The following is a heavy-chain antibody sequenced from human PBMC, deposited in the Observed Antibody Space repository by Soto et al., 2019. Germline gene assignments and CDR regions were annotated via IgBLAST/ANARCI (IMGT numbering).Heavy chain of an antibody. CDR2: ISGSGAST. D-gene: IGHD3-9*01. J-gene: IGHJ4*02. V-gene: IGHV3-23*01. Sequence: PGGSLRLSSTASGFTFSGYAMSWVRQAPGKGLEWVSAISGSGASTKYADSVKGRFNISRDNSKNTLYLQMNSLRAEDTAIYYCAKDQKGDSVLRYFDWSYYFDYWGQGTLVTVSS. CDR3: AKDQKGDSVLRYFDWSYYFDY. CDR1: GFTFSGYA.